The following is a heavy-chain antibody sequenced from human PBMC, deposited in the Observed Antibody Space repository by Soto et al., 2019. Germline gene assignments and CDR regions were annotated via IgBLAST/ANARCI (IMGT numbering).Heavy chain of an antibody. CDR2: ISSSGTFK. CDR1: GFIFVTQC. Sequence: PXASLRLSCEDSGFIFVTQCLTWVRQVLGKVVQSLSSISSSGTFKSYGDSVKRRVTMSRDNAKNSLCRQMNNLSGEDTGLYYCARDPPHGGTSSWDADSWGPGTLVPVSS. V-gene: IGHV3-21*01. J-gene: IGHJ4*02. CDR3: ARDPPHGGTSSWDADS. D-gene: IGHD2-15*01.